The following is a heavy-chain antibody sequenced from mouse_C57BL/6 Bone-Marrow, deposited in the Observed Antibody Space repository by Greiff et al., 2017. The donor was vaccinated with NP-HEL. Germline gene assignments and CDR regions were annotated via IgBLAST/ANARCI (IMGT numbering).Heavy chain of an antibody. V-gene: IGHV5-4*01. Sequence: EVQGVESGGGLVKPGGSLKLSCAASGFTFSSYAMSWVRQTPEKRLEWVATISDGGSYTYYPDNVKGRFTISRDNAKNNLYLQMSHLKSEDTAMYYCARLRYDGYYVYFDYWGQGTTHTVSS. CDR3: ARLRYDGYYVYFDY. CDR2: ISDGGSYT. D-gene: IGHD2-3*01. J-gene: IGHJ2*01. CDR1: GFTFSSYA.